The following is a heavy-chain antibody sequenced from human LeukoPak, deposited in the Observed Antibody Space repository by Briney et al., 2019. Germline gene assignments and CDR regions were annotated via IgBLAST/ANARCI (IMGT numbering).Heavy chain of an antibody. CDR3: ARDRYGDYFYYFDY. J-gene: IGHJ4*02. D-gene: IGHD4-17*01. CDR1: GFTFSDYY. Sequence: GGSLRLSCAASGFTFSDYYMSWIRQAPGKGLEWVSYISSSRTTSYADSVKGRFTISRDNAKNSLYLQMNSLRAEDTAVYYCARDRYGDYFYYFDYWGQGTLVTVSS. CDR2: ISSSRTT. V-gene: IGHV3-69-1*01.